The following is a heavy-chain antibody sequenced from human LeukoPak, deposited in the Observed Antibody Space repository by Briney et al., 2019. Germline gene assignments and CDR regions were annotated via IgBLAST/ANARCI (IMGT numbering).Heavy chain of an antibody. J-gene: IGHJ6*03. D-gene: IGHD6-19*01. CDR3: ARDARTSGWFRNTYFFYYMDV. Sequence: KSGGSLRLSCVASGFTLSSHSMNWVRQAPGKGLEWVSSISSTSDYIHYANSLKGRFTISRDNAKNSLYLQMNSLRAEDTAVYYCARDARTSGWFRNTYFFYYMDVWGKGTTVAVSS. V-gene: IGHV3-21*06. CDR1: GFTLSSHS. CDR2: ISSTSDYI.